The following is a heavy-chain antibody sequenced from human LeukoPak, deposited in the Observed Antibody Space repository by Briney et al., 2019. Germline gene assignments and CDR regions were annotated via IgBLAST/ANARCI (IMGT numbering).Heavy chain of an antibody. Sequence: ASVKVSCKASGYTFTSYYMHWVRQAPGQGLEWMGIINPSGGSTSYAQKFQGRVTMTRDTSTSTVHMELSSLRSEDTAVYYCARAGRSSPNPGTTPRHYFDYWGQGTLVTVSS. D-gene: IGHD1-1*01. CDR2: INPSGGST. V-gene: IGHV1-46*01. J-gene: IGHJ4*02. CDR3: ARAGRSSPNPGTTPRHYFDY. CDR1: GYTFTSYY.